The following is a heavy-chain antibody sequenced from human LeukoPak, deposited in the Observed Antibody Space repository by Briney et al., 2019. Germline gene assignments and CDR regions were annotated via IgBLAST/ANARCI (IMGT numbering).Heavy chain of an antibody. Sequence: SSETLSLTCAVYGGSFSGYYWSWIRQPPGKGLEWIGEINHSGSTNYNPSLKSRVTISVDTSKNQFSLKLSSVTAADTAVYYCASTTIFGVVKYWGQGTLVTVSS. D-gene: IGHD3-3*01. CDR2: INHSGST. V-gene: IGHV4-34*01. CDR3: ASTTIFGVVKY. CDR1: GGSFSGYY. J-gene: IGHJ4*02.